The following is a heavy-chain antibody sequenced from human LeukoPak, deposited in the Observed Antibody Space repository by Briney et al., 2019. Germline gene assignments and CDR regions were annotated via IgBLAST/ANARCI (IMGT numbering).Heavy chain of an antibody. V-gene: IGHV1-2*02. CDR2: INPNSGVT. CDR3: ARQADNNWFDS. J-gene: IGHJ5*01. Sequence: ASVKVSCKASGYSFTDYYMHWVRQAPGQGLEWMGWINPNSGVTKYVQKFQGRVTKTRDTSITTAYMELIWLTSDDTAVFYCARQADNNWFDSWGQGTLVTVSS. CDR1: GYSFTDYY. D-gene: IGHD2-15*01.